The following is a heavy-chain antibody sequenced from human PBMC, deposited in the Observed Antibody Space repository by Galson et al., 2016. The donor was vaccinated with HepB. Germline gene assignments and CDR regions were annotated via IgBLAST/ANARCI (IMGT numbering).Heavy chain of an antibody. J-gene: IGHJ5*02. CDR3: ARVIGVAVTGAGYWFDP. CDR2: IAYSGST. V-gene: IGHV4-59*01. CDR1: GGSISSYY. D-gene: IGHD6-19*01. Sequence: SLTCIVSGGSISSYYWSWIRPPPGKGLEWIAYIAYSGSTNYNPYLKSRVAISVDTSKNQFSLKLTSVTAADTAVYYCARVIGVAVTGAGYWFDPWGQGTLVTVSS.